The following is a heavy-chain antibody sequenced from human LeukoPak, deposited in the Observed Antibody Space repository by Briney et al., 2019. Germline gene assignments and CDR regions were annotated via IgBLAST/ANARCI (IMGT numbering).Heavy chain of an antibody. CDR2: INHSGST. CDR1: GGSFSGYY. Sequence: SETLSLTCAVYGGSFSGYYWSWIRQPPGKGLEWIGEINHSGSTNYNPSLKGRVTISVDKSKNQFSLKLSSVTAADTAVYYCARGRTYCSSTSCYSNCFDPWGQGTLVTVSS. CDR3: ARGRTYCSSTSCYSNCFDP. V-gene: IGHV4-34*01. J-gene: IGHJ5*02. D-gene: IGHD2-2*01.